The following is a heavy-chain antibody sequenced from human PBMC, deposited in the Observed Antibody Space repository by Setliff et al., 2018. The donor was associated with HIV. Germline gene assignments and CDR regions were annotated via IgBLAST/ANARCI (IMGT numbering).Heavy chain of an antibody. V-gene: IGHV4-39*07. CDR2: IYNSGST. D-gene: IGHD3-16*01. CDR1: GVSINSVLYS. Sequence: TSETLSLTCTVSGVSINSVLYSWTWIRQPPGKGLEWIGSIYNSGSTYYNPSLKSRVTISVDTSKNQFSLKLSSVTAADTAVYYCARGLAYYSVTAADTATYYCARHVIGVVMLYSWDAFDYWGRGTLVTVSS. J-gene: IGHJ4*02. CDR3: ARGLAYYSVTAADTATYYCARHVIGVVMLYSWDAFDY.